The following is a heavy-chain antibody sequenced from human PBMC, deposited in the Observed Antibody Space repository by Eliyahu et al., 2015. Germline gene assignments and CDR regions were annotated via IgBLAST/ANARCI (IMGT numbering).Heavy chain of an antibody. CDR1: GYSFTSYY. D-gene: IGHD2-21*02. CDR2: INPSGGST. CDR3: ARDSKGGDFVSFSHFDF. Sequence: QVQLVQSGAEVRKPGASVKVSCKASGYSFTSYYMHWVRQAPGQGLEWMGIINPSGGSTSYSQKFQGRVTMTRDTSTSTVYMELSSLRSEDTAVYYCARDSKGGDFVSFSHFDFWGQGTLVTVSS. J-gene: IGHJ4*02. V-gene: IGHV1-46*01.